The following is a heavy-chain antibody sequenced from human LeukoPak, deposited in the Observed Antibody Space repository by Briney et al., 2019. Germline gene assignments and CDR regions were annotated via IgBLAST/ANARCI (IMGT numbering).Heavy chain of an antibody. CDR3: AKNYGFDY. J-gene: IGHJ4*02. CDR1: GFAFSSYG. D-gene: IGHD3-10*01. CDR2: IRYDGSDK. Sequence: PGGSLRLSCAASGFAFSSYGMHWVRQAPGKGLEWVAFIRYDGSDKYYADSVKGRFTISRDNSKNTLYLQMNSLRVEDTAVYYCAKNYGFDYWGQGTLVTVSS. V-gene: IGHV3-30*02.